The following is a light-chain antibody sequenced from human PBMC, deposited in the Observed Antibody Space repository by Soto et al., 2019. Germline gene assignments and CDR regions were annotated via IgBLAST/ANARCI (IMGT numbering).Light chain of an antibody. J-gene: IGKJ5*01. CDR3: QQYYSYPHT. CDR2: AAS. V-gene: IGKV1-8*01. Sequence: AMRMTQSPSSFSASTGDRVTSTCRASHGIRSYLAWYQQKPGKAPKLLIYAASTLQSGVPSRFSGSGSGTDFTLTISCLQSEDFATYYCQQYYSYPHTFGQGTRLEIK. CDR1: HGIRSY.